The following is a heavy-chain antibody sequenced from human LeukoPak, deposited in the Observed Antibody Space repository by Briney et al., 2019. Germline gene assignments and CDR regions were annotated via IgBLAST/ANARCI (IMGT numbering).Heavy chain of an antibody. J-gene: IGHJ4*02. V-gene: IGHV1-46*01. CDR2: IRPSSGRA. CDR1: GYIFSNHY. D-gene: IGHD2/OR15-2a*01. Sequence: GASVKVSCKTSGYIFSNHYIHWVRQAPGQGPEWMGIIRPSSGRADYTQKFQGRVTMTRDMSTTTVYMELTTLGSDDTAVYFCAGEPPESYYFDYWGQGTLATVSS. CDR3: AGEPPESYYFDY.